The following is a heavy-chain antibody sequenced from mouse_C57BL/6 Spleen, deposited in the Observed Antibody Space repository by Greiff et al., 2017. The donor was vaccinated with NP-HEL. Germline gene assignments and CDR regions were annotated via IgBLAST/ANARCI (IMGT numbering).Heavy chain of an antibody. D-gene: IGHD4-1*01. V-gene: IGHV5-17*01. J-gene: IGHJ2*01. CDR1: GFTFSDYG. CDR2: ISSGSSTI. CDR3: ARTNWDFYYFDY. Sequence: EVKLVESGGGLVKPGGSLKLSCAASGFTFSDYGMHWVRQAPEKGLEWVAYISSGSSTIYYADTVKGRFTISRDNAKNTLFLQMTSLRSEDTAMYYCARTNWDFYYFDYWGQGTTLTVSS.